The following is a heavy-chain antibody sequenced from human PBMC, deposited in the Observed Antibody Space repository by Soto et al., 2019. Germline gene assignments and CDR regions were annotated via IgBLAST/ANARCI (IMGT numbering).Heavy chain of an antibody. CDR2: ISTSSFT. CDR3: IGGIDAYWYFDL. CDR1: GFSFSTYS. D-gene: IGHD3-10*01. Sequence: EVQLVESGGGLVKPGESLRLSCGASGFSFSTYSMNWVRQAPGKGLEWVSGISTSSFTYYAASVQGRFTITRDNAKNSLLLPMYRLGVEGAAVYYCIGGIDAYWYFDLWGHGTLVTVSS. J-gene: IGHJ2*01. V-gene: IGHV3-21*01.